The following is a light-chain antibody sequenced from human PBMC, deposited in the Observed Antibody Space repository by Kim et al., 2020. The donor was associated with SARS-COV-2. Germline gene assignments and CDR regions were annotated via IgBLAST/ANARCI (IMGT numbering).Light chain of an antibody. J-gene: IGLJ1*01. CDR1: SSDVGGYNY. Sequence: SFTISCTGTSSDVGGYNYVSWYQQHPGKAPKLMIYDVSKRPSGVSNRFSGSKSGNTASLTISGLQAEDEADYYCSSYTSSSTAPYVFGTGTKVTVL. CDR3: SSYTSSSTAPYV. V-gene: IGLV2-14*04. CDR2: DVS.